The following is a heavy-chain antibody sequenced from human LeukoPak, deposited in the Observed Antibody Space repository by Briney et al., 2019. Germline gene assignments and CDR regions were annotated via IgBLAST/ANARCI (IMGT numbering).Heavy chain of an antibody. V-gene: IGHV3-11*01. CDR2: ISSSGSTI. D-gene: IGHD6-19*01. Sequence: GGSLRLSCAASGFTFSDYYMRWIRQAPGKGLEWVSYISSSGSTIYYADSVKGRFTISRDNAKNSLYLQMNSLRAEDTAVYYCARDLSAVAAAFDYWGQGTLVTVSS. J-gene: IGHJ4*02. CDR1: GFTFSDYY. CDR3: ARDLSAVAAAFDY.